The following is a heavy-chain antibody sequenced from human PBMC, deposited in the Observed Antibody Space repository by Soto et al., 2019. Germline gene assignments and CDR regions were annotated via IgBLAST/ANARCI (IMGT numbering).Heavy chain of an antibody. J-gene: IGHJ6*03. CDR3: ARVLSSWTSYYYYYYMDV. CDR2: INAGNGNT. Sequence: ASVKVSCKASGYTFTSYAMHWVRQAPGQRLEWMGWINAGNGNTKYSQKFQGRVTITRDTSASTAYMELSSLRSEDTAVYYCARVLSSWTSYYYYYYMDVWGKGTTVTVSS. CDR1: GYTFTSYA. D-gene: IGHD6-13*01. V-gene: IGHV1-3*01.